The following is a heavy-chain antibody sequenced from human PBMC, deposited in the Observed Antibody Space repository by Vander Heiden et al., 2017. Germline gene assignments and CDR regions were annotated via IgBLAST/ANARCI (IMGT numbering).Heavy chain of an antibody. CDR2: ISSSSSYI. V-gene: IGHV3-21*01. D-gene: IGHD2-21*01. CDR1: GCTVRSYS. CDR3: ARDRGSIFGY. Sequence: EVQMVVSGGGLVKPGGSLRLSWPASGCTVRSYSMNWVRQAPGKGLEWVSSISSSSSYIYYADSVKGRFTISRYNAKNSLYLQMNSLRAEDTAVYYCARDRGSIFGYWGQGTLVTVSS. J-gene: IGHJ4*02.